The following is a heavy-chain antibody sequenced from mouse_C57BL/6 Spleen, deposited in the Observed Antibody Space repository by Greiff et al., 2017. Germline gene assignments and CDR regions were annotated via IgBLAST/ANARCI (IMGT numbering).Heavy chain of an antibody. CDR2: LYPSDSET. J-gene: IGHJ2*01. Sequence: QVQLQQPGAELVRPGSSVKLSCKASGYTFTSYWMDWVKQRPGQGLEWIGNLYPSDSETHYNQKFKDKATLTVDKSSSTAYMQLSSLTSEDSAVYYCARTTTVGDYWGQGTTLTVSS. V-gene: IGHV1-61*01. CDR3: ARTTTVGDY. D-gene: IGHD1-1*01. CDR1: GYTFTSYW.